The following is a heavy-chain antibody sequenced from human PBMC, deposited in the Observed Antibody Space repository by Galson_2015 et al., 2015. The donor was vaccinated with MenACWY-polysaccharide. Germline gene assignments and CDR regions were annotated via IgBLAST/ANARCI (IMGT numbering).Heavy chain of an antibody. V-gene: IGHV3-15*01. J-gene: IGHJ4*02. D-gene: IGHD2-8*02. CDR3: STGDGHTTGFDY. Sequence: SLRLSCAGSGFIFSNAWMNWVRQAPGKGLEWVGRIKSKPNGGTIEYAAPVKGRFTISRDDSKTTVYVQMNSLKTEDTAVYYCSTGDGHTTGFDYWGQGALVMVSS. CDR2: IKSKPNGGTI. CDR1: GFIFSNAW.